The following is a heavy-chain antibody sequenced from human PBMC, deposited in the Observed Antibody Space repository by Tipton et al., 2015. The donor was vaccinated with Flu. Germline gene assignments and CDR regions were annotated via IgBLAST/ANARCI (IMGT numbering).Heavy chain of an antibody. CDR2: IYPAGGGV. V-gene: IGHV1-46*01. CDR3: ARDKGGGTYTFDV. CDR1: GYTFTNNG. Sequence: QLVQSGPEVKKPGASMKVSCTASGYTFTNNGFHWVRQAPGQGLEWMGIIYPAGGGVSYAQKFQGRVIMTRDKSTATIYMELSSLRSEDTAMYYCARDKGGGTYTFDVWGQGTMVIVSS. J-gene: IGHJ3*01. D-gene: IGHD1/OR15-1a*01.